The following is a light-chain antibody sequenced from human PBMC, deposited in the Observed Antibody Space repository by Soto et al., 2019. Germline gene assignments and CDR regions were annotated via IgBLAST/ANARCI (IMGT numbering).Light chain of an antibody. Sequence: AIQITQPPSSLSASVGDRVTITCRASQAIRNDLAWYLQKPGKAPKLLIYAASTLQSGVPSRFSGSGSGTDFTLTISSLQPEDFATYYCLQDYNYPLTFGGGTKVDIK. CDR3: LQDYNYPLT. J-gene: IGKJ4*01. CDR2: AAS. V-gene: IGKV1-6*01. CDR1: QAIRND.